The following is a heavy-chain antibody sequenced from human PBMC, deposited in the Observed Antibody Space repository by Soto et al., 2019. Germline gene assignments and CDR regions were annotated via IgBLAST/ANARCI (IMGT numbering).Heavy chain of an antibody. D-gene: IGHD6-6*01. CDR3: AKEMYPRTVLASSSPWGDY. V-gene: IGHV3-30*18. CDR2: MSYAGTYK. Sequence: QVQLVESGGGVVQPGRSLRLSCAVSGFTFSDYGMHWVRQAPGKGLEWVAVMSYAGTYKYYADSVKGRFTISRDLSGNTLFLQMNSLRLADTAVYFCAKEMYPRTVLASSSPWGDYWGQGTLVTVSS. J-gene: IGHJ4*02. CDR1: GFTFSDYG.